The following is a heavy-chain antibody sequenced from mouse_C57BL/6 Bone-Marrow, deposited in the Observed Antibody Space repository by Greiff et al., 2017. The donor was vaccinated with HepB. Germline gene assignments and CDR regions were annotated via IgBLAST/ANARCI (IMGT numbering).Heavy chain of an antibody. CDR1: GYTFTSYW. Sequence: QVQLQQSGAELAKPGASVKLSCKASGYTFTSYWMHWVKQRPGQGLEWIGYINPSSGYTKYNQKFKDKATLTAEKSSSTAYMQLSSLTYEDYAVYYCADGYDPLARDYWGQGTSVSVSS. V-gene: IGHV1-7*01. J-gene: IGHJ4*01. CDR3: ADGYDPLARDY. D-gene: IGHD2-2*01. CDR2: INPSSGYT.